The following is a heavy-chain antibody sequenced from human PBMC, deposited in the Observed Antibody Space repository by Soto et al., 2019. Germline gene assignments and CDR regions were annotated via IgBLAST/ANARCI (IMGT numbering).Heavy chain of an antibody. V-gene: IGHV6-1*01. CDR1: GDSVSSNSAA. CDR3: TQAAGYISTWFFDS. Sequence: QVQLQQSGPGLVKPSQTLSLTCAISGDSVSSNSAAWNWIRQSPSRGLEWLGRTYYRSKWYSDYVVSVKSRITINTDTSKNQFSLQLNSVTPEDTAVYYCTQAAGYISTWFFDSWAQGTLVTVSS. J-gene: IGHJ4*02. CDR2: TYYRSKWYS. D-gene: IGHD6-13*01.